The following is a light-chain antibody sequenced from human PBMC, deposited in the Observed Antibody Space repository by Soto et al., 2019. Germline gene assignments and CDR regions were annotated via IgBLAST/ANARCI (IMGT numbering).Light chain of an antibody. CDR2: LGS. CDR1: QSLLHSNGYNY. Sequence: EIVMTQSPLSLPVTPGEPASISCRSSQSLLHSNGYNYLDWYLQKPGQSPQLLIYLGSNRSSGVPDRFSGSGSGTDLTLKISRVEAEDVGVYYCQQYNNWPRTFGQGTKV. V-gene: IGKV2-28*01. CDR3: QQYNNWPRT. J-gene: IGKJ1*01.